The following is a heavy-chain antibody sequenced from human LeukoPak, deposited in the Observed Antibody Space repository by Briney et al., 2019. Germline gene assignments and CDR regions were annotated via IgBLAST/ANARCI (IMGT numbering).Heavy chain of an antibody. CDR2: IVHSGNT. CDR1: GGSISSGGYS. J-gene: IGHJ4*02. Sequence: SETLSLTCTVSGGSISSGGYSWSWIRQPPGKGLEWIGYIVHSGNTYYNPSLRSRVTILVDRSKNQFSLKLNSVTAADTAIYYCARRVDDYNAFDYWGQGTLVTVSS. V-gene: IGHV4-30-2*01. CDR3: ARRVDDYNAFDY. D-gene: IGHD5-24*01.